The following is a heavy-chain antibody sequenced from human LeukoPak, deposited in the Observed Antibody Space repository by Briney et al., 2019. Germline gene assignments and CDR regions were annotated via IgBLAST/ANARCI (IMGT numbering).Heavy chain of an antibody. D-gene: IGHD3-22*01. Sequence: GGSLRLSCTASGFTFSSYAMNWVRQAPVKGLEWVSTISGSGRNTYYADSVKGGFTISRDNSKNTLYLQMNSLRAEDTALYYCATNYYDSSGYFPDFDYWGQGALVSVSS. J-gene: IGHJ4*02. CDR1: GFTFSSYA. CDR3: ATNYYDSSGYFPDFDY. V-gene: IGHV3-23*01. CDR2: ISGSGRNT.